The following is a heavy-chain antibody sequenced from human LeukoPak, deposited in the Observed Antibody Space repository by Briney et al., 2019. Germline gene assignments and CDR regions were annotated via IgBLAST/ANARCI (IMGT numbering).Heavy chain of an antibody. D-gene: IGHD1-14*01. Sequence: SETLSLTCAVYGGSFSGYYWSWVRQPPGKGLEWIGEINHSGSSNYNPSLKSRVTISVDTSKNQFSLKLSSVTAADTAVYYCAREGRKHFNYYMDVWGKGTTVTVSS. CDR3: AREGRKHFNYYMDV. CDR2: INHSGSS. CDR1: GGSFSGYY. J-gene: IGHJ6*03. V-gene: IGHV4-34*01.